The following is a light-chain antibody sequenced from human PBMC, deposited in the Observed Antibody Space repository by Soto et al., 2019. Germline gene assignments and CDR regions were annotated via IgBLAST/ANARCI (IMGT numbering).Light chain of an antibody. CDR2: GAS. CDR1: QSVSSNY. J-gene: IGKJ4*01. Sequence: ERGLRQPPGTLSLAAGERVTLSSRASQSVSSNYLAWYQQNPGQPPRLLIYGASSRATGIPDRFSGSGSGTDFTLTISRLEPEDFAVYYCQQYGSSPLTFGGGTKVDIK. CDR3: QQYGSSPLT. V-gene: IGKV3-20*01.